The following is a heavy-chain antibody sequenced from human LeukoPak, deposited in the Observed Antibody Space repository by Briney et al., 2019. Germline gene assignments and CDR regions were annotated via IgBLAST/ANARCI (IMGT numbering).Heavy chain of an antibody. CDR1: GYTFTSYG. V-gene: IGHV1-18*01. J-gene: IGHJ6*03. CDR3: ARNWGSGSYYMSYYYMDV. D-gene: IGHD3-10*01. CDR2: ISAYNGNT. Sequence: ASVKVSCKASGYTFTSYGISWVRQAPGQGLEWMGWISAYNGNTNYAQKLQGRVTMTTDTSTSTAYMELRSLRSDDTAVYYCARNWGSGSYYMSYYYMDVWGKGTTVTVSS.